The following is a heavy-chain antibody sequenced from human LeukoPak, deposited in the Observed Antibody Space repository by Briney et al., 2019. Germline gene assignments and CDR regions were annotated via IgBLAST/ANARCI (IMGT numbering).Heavy chain of an antibody. J-gene: IGHJ6*02. CDR1: GYTFTSYG. V-gene: IGHV1-18*01. CDR3: ARGYWLPTEYYYYYGMDV. D-gene: IGHD2-21*01. Sequence: ASVKVSCKASGYTFTSYGISWVRQAPGQGLEWMGWISAYNGNTNYAQKLQGRVTMTRNTSISTAYMELSSLRSEDTAVYYCARGYWLPTEYYYYYGMDVWGQGTTVTVSS. CDR2: ISAYNGNT.